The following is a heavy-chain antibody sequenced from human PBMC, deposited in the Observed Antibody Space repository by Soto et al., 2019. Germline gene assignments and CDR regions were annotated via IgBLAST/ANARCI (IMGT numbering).Heavy chain of an antibody. D-gene: IGHD3-9*01. CDR1: DLSFSNFR. J-gene: IGHJ5*02. CDR2: ISSGSTDI. V-gene: IGHV3-21*05. Sequence: PGGSLRLSCVASDLSFSNFRMSWVRQAPGKGLEWISFISSGSTDIYYADSVKGRFTISRDNAKNSLYLQMNSLRAEDTAVYYCARGPFYDILTGYPHRVYWFDPWGQGTLVTVSS. CDR3: ARGPFYDILTGYPHRVYWFDP.